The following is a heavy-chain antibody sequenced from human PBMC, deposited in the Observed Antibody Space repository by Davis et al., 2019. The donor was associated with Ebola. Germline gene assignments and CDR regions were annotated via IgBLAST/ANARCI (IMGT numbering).Heavy chain of an antibody. J-gene: IGHJ4*02. CDR3: ARSTGTYSTLHF. CDR1: GASVTFNY. V-gene: IGHV4-59*02. Sequence: SETLSLTCSVSGASVTFNYWNWIRQSPGKGLEWVGDKYNAGRSNYNPSLKGRVTVSVDPSRNQFSLKVTSVTAADTAVYYCARSTGTYSTLHFWGQGILVTVSP. D-gene: IGHD1-1*01. CDR2: KYNAGRS.